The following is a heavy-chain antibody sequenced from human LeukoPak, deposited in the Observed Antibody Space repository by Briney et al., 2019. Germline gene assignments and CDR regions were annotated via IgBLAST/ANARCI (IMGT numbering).Heavy chain of an antibody. D-gene: IGHD6-19*01. CDR2: ISYDGSDK. CDR3: ARAVYRSGGYYFDY. V-gene: IGHV3-30*04. J-gene: IGHJ4*02. CDR1: GFTFSSYA. Sequence: PGRSLRLSCAASGFTFSSYAMQWVRQAPGKGLEWVAVISYDGSDKNYADSVKGRFTISRDNSKNTLYLQMNGLRADDTAVYYCARAVYRSGGYYFDYWGQGTLVIVSS.